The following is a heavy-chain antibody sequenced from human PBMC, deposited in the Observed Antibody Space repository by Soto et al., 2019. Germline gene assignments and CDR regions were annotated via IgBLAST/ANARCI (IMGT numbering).Heavy chain of an antibody. D-gene: IGHD3-3*01. CDR1: GFTFSSYG. J-gene: IGHJ6*02. Sequence: SCAASGFTFSSYGMHWVRQAPGKGLEWVAVISYDGSNKYYADSVKGRFTISRDNSKNTLYLQMNSLRAEDTAVYYCAKGDRSDFWSGYRYYYYYGMDVWGQGTTVTVS. V-gene: IGHV3-30*18. CDR3: AKGDRSDFWSGYRYYYYYGMDV. CDR2: ISYDGSNK.